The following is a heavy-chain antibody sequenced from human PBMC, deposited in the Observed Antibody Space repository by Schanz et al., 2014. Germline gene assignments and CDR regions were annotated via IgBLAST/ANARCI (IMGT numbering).Heavy chain of an antibody. V-gene: IGHV3-23*01. D-gene: IGHD3-10*01. Sequence: EVQLLESGGGLVEPGGSLRLSCAASGFSFSSYAMGWVRQARGKGLEWVSAISGGGGTTYYTDSVKGRFTISRDNTKNTLYLQMNSLRAEDTAVYYCAKGRFGELRAFDSWGQGTMVTVSS. CDR2: ISGGGGTT. CDR1: GFSFSSYA. CDR3: AKGRFGELRAFDS. J-gene: IGHJ3*02.